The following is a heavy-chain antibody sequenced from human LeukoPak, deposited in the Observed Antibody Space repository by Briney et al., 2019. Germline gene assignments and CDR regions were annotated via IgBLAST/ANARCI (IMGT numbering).Heavy chain of an antibody. D-gene: IGHD2-2*02. V-gene: IGHV3-30*02. CDR1: GFTFSSYG. J-gene: IGHJ4*02. CDR2: IRYDGSNK. CDR3: AKGIIEVVVPAAISY. Sequence: GGSLRLSCAASGFTFSSYGMHWVRQAPGKGLEWVAFIRYDGSNKYYADSVKGRFTISRDNSKNTLYPQMNSLRAEDTAVYYCAKGIIEVVVPAAISYWGQGTLVTVSS.